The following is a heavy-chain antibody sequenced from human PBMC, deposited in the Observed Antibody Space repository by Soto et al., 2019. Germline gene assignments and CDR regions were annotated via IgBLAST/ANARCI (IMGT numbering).Heavy chain of an antibody. CDR1: GGSYSGYY. J-gene: IGHJ4*02. V-gene: IGHV4-34*01. D-gene: IGHD6-6*01. CDR3: ARYNPWQLVHDY. Sequence: PSDTLSLTCAVDGGSYSGYYWGWIRPTPGKGLGWIGEINHSGSTNYNPSRKSRVTISVDTCKSQFSLKLNYVTAADTAVYYCARYNPWQLVHDYWGQGTLVTVSS. CDR2: INHSGST.